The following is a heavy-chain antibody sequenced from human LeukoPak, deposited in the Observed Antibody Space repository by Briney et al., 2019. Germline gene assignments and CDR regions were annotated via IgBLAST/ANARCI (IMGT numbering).Heavy chain of an antibody. CDR3: ASWSGSSVLDY. Sequence: GGSLRLSCAASGFTFSSYSMTWVRQAPGKGLEWVSSISSSSSYIYYADSVKGRFTISRDNAKNSLYLQMNSLRAEDTAVYYCASWSGSSVLDYWGQGTLVTVSS. CDR1: GFTFSSYS. D-gene: IGHD3-3*01. J-gene: IGHJ4*02. CDR2: ISSSSSYI. V-gene: IGHV3-21*01.